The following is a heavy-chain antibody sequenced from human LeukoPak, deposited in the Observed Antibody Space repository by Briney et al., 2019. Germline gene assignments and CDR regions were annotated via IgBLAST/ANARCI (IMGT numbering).Heavy chain of an antibody. V-gene: IGHV4-39*01. J-gene: IGHJ4*02. Sequence: KASETLSLTCTVSGGSISSSSYYWGWIRQPPGKGLEWIGSIYYSGSTYYSPSLKSRVTISVDTSKNQFSLKLSSVTAADTAVYYCARHLSGDYGPPVWGQGTLVTVSS. D-gene: IGHD4-17*01. CDR1: GGSISSSSYY. CDR3: ARHLSGDYGPPV. CDR2: IYYSGST.